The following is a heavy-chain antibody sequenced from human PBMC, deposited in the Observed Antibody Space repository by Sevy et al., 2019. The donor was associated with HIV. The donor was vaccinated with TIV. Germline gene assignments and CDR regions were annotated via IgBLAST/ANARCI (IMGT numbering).Heavy chain of an antibody. J-gene: IGHJ1*01. Sequence: GGSLRLSCVASGFTFSNYGTHWVRQAPGKGLEWVATISFDGSNEHYADSVKGRFTISRDNSKNSLFLQMNSLRADDSAVYYCALERLSSAVAEYFHNWGQGTLVTVSS. D-gene: IGHD1-1*01. CDR1: GFTFSNYG. CDR3: ALERLSSAVAEYFHN. CDR2: ISFDGSNE. V-gene: IGHV3-30*03.